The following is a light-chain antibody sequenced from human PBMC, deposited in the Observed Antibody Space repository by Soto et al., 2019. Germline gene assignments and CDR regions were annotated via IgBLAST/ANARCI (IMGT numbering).Light chain of an antibody. CDR3: QSYDSSLSGSWV. Sequence: QSVLTQPPSVSGAPGQRVTISCTGSSSNIGAGYDVHWYRQLPGTAPKLLIYGNINRPSGVPDRFSGSKSGTSASLAIIGLQAEDEADYYCQSYDSSLSGSWVFGGGTKLTVL. V-gene: IGLV1-40*01. CDR2: GNI. J-gene: IGLJ3*02. CDR1: SSNIGAGYD.